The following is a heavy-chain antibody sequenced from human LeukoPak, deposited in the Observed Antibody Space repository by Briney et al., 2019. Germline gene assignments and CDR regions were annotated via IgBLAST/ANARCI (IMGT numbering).Heavy chain of an antibody. CDR2: IYYSGST. D-gene: IGHD1-1*01. V-gene: IGHV4-59*01. CDR3: ARVSPGGTTIYYYYYMDV. Sequence: SETLSLTCTVPGGSISSYYWSWIRQPPGKGLEWIGYIYYSGSTNYNPSLKSRVTISVDTSKNQFSLKLSSVTAADTAVYYCARVSPGGTTIYYYYYMDVWGKGTTVTVSS. CDR1: GGSISSYY. J-gene: IGHJ6*03.